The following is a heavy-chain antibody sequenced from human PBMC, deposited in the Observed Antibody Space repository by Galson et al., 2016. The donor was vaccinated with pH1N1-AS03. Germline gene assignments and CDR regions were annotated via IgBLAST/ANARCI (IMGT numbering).Heavy chain of an antibody. CDR3: ALTNYYDNVGYYYY. V-gene: IGHV1-45*02. CDR1: GYTFIYRY. D-gene: IGHD3-22*01. J-gene: IGHJ4*02. CDR2: ITPLKGNT. Sequence: SVKVSCKASGYTFIYRYLHWVRQAPGQKLEWLGWITPLKGNTNYAQRMQDRVSITWDRSVSTAYLELSSLTSEDTAVYYCALTNYYDNVGYYYYWGQGTLVTVSS.